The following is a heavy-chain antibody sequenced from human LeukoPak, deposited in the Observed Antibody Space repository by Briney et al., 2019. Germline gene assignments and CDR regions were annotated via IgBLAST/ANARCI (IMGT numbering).Heavy chain of an antibody. CDR2: ISSSGNAI. D-gene: IGHD6-25*01. Sequence: GGSLRLSCAASGFTFSSYAMSWVRQAPGKGLEWVSYISSSGNAIYSADSVKGRFTISRDNAKNSLYLQMNSLRAEDTAVYYCARDLRRLTYFDFWGQGTLVTVS. CDR3: ARDLRRLTYFDF. CDR1: GFTFSSYA. J-gene: IGHJ4*02. V-gene: IGHV3-48*04.